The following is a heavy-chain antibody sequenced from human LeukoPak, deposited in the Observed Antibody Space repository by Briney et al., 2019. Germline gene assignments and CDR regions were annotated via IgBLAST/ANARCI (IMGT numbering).Heavy chain of an antibody. V-gene: IGHV3-74*01. CDR3: AMDINGDLFHV. J-gene: IGHJ4*02. Sequence: GGSLRLSCVGSEFSFSSYWMHWVRQAPEKWLERVSSIKYDGSATTFADSVKGRFSISTDSAKNTAYLQMNSLRVEDTAIYYCAMDINGDLFHVWGQGTLVTVSS. D-gene: IGHD2-2*03. CDR2: IKYDGSAT. CDR1: EFSFSSYW.